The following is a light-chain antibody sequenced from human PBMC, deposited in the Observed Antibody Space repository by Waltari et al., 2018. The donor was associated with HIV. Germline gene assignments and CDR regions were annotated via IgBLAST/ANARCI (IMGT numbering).Light chain of an antibody. Sequence: VMTQSPATVSVSPGGRATLSCRASQRVGSYLAWYQQKPGQAPRLLSYGASTRATGIPTRFSGSGSGTEFTLTISSLKSEDFAVYYCHQYNKWPRGTFGGGTKVEV. V-gene: IGKV3-15*01. CDR1: QRVGSY. CDR2: GAS. J-gene: IGKJ4*01. CDR3: HQYNKWPRGT.